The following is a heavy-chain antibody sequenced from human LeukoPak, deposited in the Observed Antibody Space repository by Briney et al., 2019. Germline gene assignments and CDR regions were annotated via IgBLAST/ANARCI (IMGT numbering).Heavy chain of an antibody. CDR2: ISAYNGNT. J-gene: IGHJ4*02. V-gene: IGHV1-18*01. D-gene: IGHD3-10*01. Sequence: ASVKVSCRASGYTFTSYGISWVRQAPGQGLEWMGWISAYNGNTNYAQKLQGRVTMTTDTSTSTAYMELRSLRSDDTAVYYCARTDGSGSPWYFDYWGQGTLVTVSS. CDR1: GYTFTSYG. CDR3: ARTDGSGSPWYFDY.